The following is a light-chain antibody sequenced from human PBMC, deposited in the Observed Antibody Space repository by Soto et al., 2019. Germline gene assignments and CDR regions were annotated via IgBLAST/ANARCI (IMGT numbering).Light chain of an antibody. CDR3: LQDHNYPPT. CDR2: AAS. V-gene: IGKV1-6*01. J-gene: IGKJ1*01. CDR1: QGIRND. Sequence: AIQMTQSPSSMSASVGDRVTITCRASQGIRNDLGWYQQKPGKAPKLLIYAASSLQSGVPSRFSGSGSGADFTLTISSLQPEDFATYYCLQDHNYPPTFGQGTKVDIK.